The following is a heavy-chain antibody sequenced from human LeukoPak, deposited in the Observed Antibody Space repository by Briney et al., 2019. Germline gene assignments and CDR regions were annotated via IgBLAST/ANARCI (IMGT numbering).Heavy chain of an antibody. V-gene: IGHV3-74*01. D-gene: IGHD1/OR15-1a*01. CDR2: INSDGSST. Sequence: GGSLRLSCAASGFTFSTYWMHWVRHAPGKGLVWVSRINSDGSSTIYADSVKGRFTISRDNAKNTLYLQMNTLRVEDTAVYYCARDPSGSSTTSFDYWGQGTLVTVSS. CDR1: GFTFSTYW. J-gene: IGHJ4*02. CDR3: ARDPSGSSTTSFDY.